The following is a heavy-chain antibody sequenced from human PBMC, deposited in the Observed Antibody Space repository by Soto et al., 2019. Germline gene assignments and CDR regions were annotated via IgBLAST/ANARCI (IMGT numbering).Heavy chain of an antibody. V-gene: IGHV3-30-3*01. D-gene: IGHD6-19*01. CDR1: GFMFSTYA. J-gene: IGHJ5*02. CDR2: ISSDGSDI. Sequence: QVQLVESGGGVVQPGRSLRLSCAASGFMFSTYAMHWVRQAPGKGLEWVAVISSDGSDIYYGDSGKGRFTISRDNSRNTLYLEMNSLQTEDTAVFDCARDQGITVTRGDWFDPWGQGTLVTVSS. CDR3: ARDQGITVTRGDWFDP.